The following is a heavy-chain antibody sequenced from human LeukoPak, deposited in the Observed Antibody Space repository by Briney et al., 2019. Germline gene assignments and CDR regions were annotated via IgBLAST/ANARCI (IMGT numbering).Heavy chain of an antibody. Sequence: GGSLRLSCATSGFTFSSFSMNWVRQAPGKGPEWVSYTSSTGFNIYYADSVKGRSTISRDNAKQSLYLQMNSLRDEDTAIYYCARDLISGAYTFDYWGQGTLVTVSS. CDR2: TSSTGFNI. V-gene: IGHV3-48*02. J-gene: IGHJ4*02. D-gene: IGHD1-26*01. CDR3: ARDLISGAYTFDY. CDR1: GFTFSSFS.